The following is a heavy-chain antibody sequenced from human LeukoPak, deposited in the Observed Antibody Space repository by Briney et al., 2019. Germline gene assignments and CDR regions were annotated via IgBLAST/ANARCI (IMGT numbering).Heavy chain of an antibody. CDR3: ARDGGGSSPNWFDP. J-gene: IGHJ5*02. V-gene: IGHV4-61*01. CDR2: IYYSGST. CDR1: GYSISSGYY. D-gene: IGHD6-6*01. Sequence: SETLSLTCTVSGYSISSGYYWSWIRQPPGKGLEWIGYIYYSGSTNYNPSLKSRVTISVDTSKNQFSLKLSSVTAADTAVYYCARDGGGSSPNWFDPWGQGTLVTVSS.